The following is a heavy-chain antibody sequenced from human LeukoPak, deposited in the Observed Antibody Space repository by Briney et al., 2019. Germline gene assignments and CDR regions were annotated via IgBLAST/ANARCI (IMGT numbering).Heavy chain of an antibody. J-gene: IGHJ4*02. CDR2: IYHTGSV. V-gene: IGHV4-4*02. CDR3: ARGGATRDY. CDR1: GGSINSNYW. Sequence: SGTLSLTCAVSGGSINSNYWWTWVRQSPGKGLEWIGEIYHTGSVNYNLSLESRVTISRDRSKNQFSLMLRSVTAADTAVYYCARGGATRDYWGQGTLVTVSS. D-gene: IGHD5-12*01.